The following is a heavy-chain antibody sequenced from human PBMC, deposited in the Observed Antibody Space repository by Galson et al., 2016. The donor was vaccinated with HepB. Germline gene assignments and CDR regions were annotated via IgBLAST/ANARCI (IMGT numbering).Heavy chain of an antibody. CDR1: GFTFSLYW. Sequence: SLRLSCAASGFTFSLYWIHWVRQVPGKGLVWVSRISSDGSSVVYAGSVRGRFTVSRDNAKNTAYLQMNSLSAEDTAVYYCARDHEMTTAQIDYWGQGTLVTVSS. CDR2: ISSDGSSV. CDR3: ARDHEMTTAQIDY. D-gene: IGHD5-24*01. V-gene: IGHV3-74*01. J-gene: IGHJ4*02.